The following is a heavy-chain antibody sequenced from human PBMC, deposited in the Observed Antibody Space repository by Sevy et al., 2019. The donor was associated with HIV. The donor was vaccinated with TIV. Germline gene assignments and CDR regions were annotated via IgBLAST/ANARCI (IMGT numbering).Heavy chain of an antibody. Sequence: GGSLRLSCAASGFTFSSYSMNWVRQAPGKGLEWVSSISSSSGYIYYADSVKGRFTISRDNAKNSLYLQMNSLRAEDTAVYYCARDPYLRYGMDVWGQGTTVTVSS. V-gene: IGHV3-21*01. CDR1: GFTFSSYS. CDR3: ARDPYLRYGMDV. D-gene: IGHD2-21*01. CDR2: ISSSSGYI. J-gene: IGHJ6*02.